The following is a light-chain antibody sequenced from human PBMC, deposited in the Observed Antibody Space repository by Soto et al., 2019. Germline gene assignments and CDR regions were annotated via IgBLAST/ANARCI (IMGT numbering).Light chain of an antibody. CDR3: QSYDSSLSGSV. CDR1: SSNIGAGHD. Sequence: QAVVTQPPSVSGAPGQRVTISCTGSSSNIGAGHDVHWYRQLPGTAPKLLMYGDTNRPSGVPDRFSGSKSGTSASLAITGLQAEDEADYYCQSYDSSLSGSVFGGGTKLTVL. CDR2: GDT. J-gene: IGLJ2*01. V-gene: IGLV1-40*01.